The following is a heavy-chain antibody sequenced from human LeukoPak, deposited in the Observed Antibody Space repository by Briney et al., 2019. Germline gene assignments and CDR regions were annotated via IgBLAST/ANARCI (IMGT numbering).Heavy chain of an antibody. CDR1: GFTFSSYN. V-gene: IGHV3-21*01. CDR3: ARDLSGVTGYTYGRGIDY. CDR2: ITSSSTYI. Sequence: GGSLRLSCAASGFTFSSYNMNWARQAPGKGLEWVSSITSSSTYIYYADSVKGRFTISRDNARNSLYLQMNSLRAEDTAVYYCARDLSGVTGYTYGRGIDYWGQGTLVTVSS. D-gene: IGHD5-18*01. J-gene: IGHJ4*02.